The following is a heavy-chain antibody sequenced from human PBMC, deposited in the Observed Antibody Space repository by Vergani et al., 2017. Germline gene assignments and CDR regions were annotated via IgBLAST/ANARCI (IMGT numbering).Heavy chain of an antibody. CDR1: GGSISSSSYY. CDR3: ARHGSDYYDSSGYRYFDY. Sequence: QLQLQESGPGLVKPSETLSLTCTVSGGSISSSSYYWGWIRQPPGKGLEWIGSIYYSGSTYYNPSLKSRVTISVDTSKNQFSLKLSSVTAADTAVYYCARHGSDYYDSSGYRYFDYWGQGTLVTVSS. J-gene: IGHJ4*02. V-gene: IGHV4-39*01. CDR2: IYYSGST. D-gene: IGHD3-22*01.